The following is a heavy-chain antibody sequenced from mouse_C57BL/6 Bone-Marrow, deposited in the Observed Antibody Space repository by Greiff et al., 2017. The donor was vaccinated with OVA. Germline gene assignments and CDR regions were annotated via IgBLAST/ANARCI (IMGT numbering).Heavy chain of an antibody. Sequence: VQRVESGAELVMPGASVKLSCKASGYTFTSYWMHWVKQRPGQGLEWIGEIDPSDSYTNYNQKFKGKSTLTVDKSSSTAYMQLSSLTSEDSAVYYCAREDYYGSSYEWFAYWGQGTLVTVSA. CDR1: GYTFTSYW. V-gene: IGHV1-69*01. J-gene: IGHJ3*01. D-gene: IGHD1-1*01. CDR3: AREDYYGSSYEWFAY. CDR2: IDPSDSYT.